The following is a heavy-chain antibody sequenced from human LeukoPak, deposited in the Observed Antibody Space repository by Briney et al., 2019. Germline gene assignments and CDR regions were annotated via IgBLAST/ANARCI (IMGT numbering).Heavy chain of an antibody. V-gene: IGHV4-30-4*08. D-gene: IGHD2-2*01. Sequence: TLSLTCTVSGGSISSGDYYWSWIRQPPGKGLEWIGYIYYSGSTYYNPSLKSRVTISVDTSKNQFSLKLSSVTAADTAVYYCARVGHQYCSSTSCYVGAFDIWGQGTMVTVSS. CDR1: GGSISSGDYY. J-gene: IGHJ3*02. CDR2: IYYSGST. CDR3: ARVGHQYCSSTSCYVGAFDI.